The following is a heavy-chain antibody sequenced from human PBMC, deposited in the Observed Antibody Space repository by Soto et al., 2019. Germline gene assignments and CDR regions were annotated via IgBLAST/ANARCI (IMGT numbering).Heavy chain of an antibody. CDR3: AKVRRYDILTGYPEFDY. CDR1: GFTFSSYA. V-gene: IGHV3-23*01. Sequence: GGSLRLSWAASGFTFSSYAMSWVRQAPGNGLEGGSAIIGSGGSTYDADSVKGRFTIPRDNSKNTLYLQMNSLRAEDTAVYYCAKVRRYDILTGYPEFDYWGQGTLVTVSS. J-gene: IGHJ4*02. D-gene: IGHD3-9*01. CDR2: IIGSGGST.